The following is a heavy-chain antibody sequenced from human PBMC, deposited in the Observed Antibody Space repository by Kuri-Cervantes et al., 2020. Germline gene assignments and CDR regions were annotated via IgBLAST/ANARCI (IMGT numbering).Heavy chain of an antibody. CDR3: ARGHFWIHYPDY. D-gene: IGHD3-3*02. CDR1: GFTFSSYW. CDR2: ISSSSSYI. V-gene: IGHV3-21*04. J-gene: IGHJ4*02. Sequence: GESLKISCAASGFTFSSYWMHWVRQAPGKGLEWVSSISSSSSYIYYADSVKGRFTISRDNAKNSLYLQMNSLRAEDTAVYYCARGHFWIHYPDYWGQGTLVTVSS.